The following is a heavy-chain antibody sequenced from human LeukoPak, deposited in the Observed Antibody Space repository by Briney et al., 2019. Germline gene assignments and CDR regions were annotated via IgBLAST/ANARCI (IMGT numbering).Heavy chain of an antibody. Sequence: GGSLRLSCVASGFSFSDYPKNWVRQAPGRGLEWVSNIRGDSSDKCYGDSVKGRFTISRDNAKNSLYLQMDSLRAEDTAFYYCARDVNWGFDYWGQGAQVTVSS. CDR2: IRGDSSDK. CDR3: ARDVNWGFDY. J-gene: IGHJ4*02. D-gene: IGHD7-27*01. V-gene: IGHV3-21*01. CDR1: GFSFSDYP.